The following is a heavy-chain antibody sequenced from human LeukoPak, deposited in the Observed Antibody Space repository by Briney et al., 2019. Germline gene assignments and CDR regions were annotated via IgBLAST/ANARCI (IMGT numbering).Heavy chain of an antibody. CDR3: ARHVKREWLVIPGYFDY. CDR1: GGSISSGSYC. J-gene: IGHJ4*02. V-gene: IGHV4-61*02. CDR2: IYTSGST. D-gene: IGHD6-19*01. Sequence: SSETLSLTCTVSGGSISSGSYCWSWIRQPAGKGLEWIGRIYTSGSTNYNPSLKSRVTISVDTSKNQLSLNLSSVTAADTAVYHCARHVKREWLVIPGYFDYWGQGALVTVSS.